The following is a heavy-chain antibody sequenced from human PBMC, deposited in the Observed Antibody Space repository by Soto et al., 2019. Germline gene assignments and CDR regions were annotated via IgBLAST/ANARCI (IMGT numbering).Heavy chain of an antibody. CDR2: IYYSGST. CDR3: ARVGGAVVRGNVIFHP. V-gene: IGHV4-59*01. CDR1: GGSISSYY. J-gene: IGHJ5*02. D-gene: IGHD3-10*01. Sequence: SETLSLTCTVSGGSISSYYWSWIRQPPGKGLEWIGYIYYSGSTNYNPSLKSRVTISVDTSKNQFSLKLSSVTAADTAVYYCARVGGAVVRGNVIFHPWGQGTLVTVSS.